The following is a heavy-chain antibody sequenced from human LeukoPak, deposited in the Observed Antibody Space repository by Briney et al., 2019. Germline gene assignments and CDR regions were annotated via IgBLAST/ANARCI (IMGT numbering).Heavy chain of an antibody. V-gene: IGHV1-46*01. Sequence: ASVKVSCKASGYTFTSYYMHWVRQAPGQGLEWMGIINPSGGSTSYAQKFQGRVTMTRDSSTSTVYMELSSLRSEDTAVYYCARSDSLGYCSGGSCHSRRALDYYYGMDVWGQGTTVTVSS. CDR1: GYTFTSYY. J-gene: IGHJ6*02. D-gene: IGHD2-15*01. CDR3: ARSDSLGYCSGGSCHSRRALDYYYGMDV. CDR2: INPSGGST.